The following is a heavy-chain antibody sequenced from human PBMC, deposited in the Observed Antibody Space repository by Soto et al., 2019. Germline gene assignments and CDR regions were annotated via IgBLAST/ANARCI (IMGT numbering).Heavy chain of an antibody. CDR1: GFPFSNYY. J-gene: IGHJ4*02. Sequence: GGSLRLSCAVSGFPFSNYYMTWIRQAPGKGLEWLSDISSSSVSIHYADSVKGRFSISRDNAKNSLFLQMNSLRAEDTAVYYCARMSATGWVVNGREYFDYWGQGTLVTVSS. D-gene: IGHD6-19*01. CDR2: ISSSSVSI. CDR3: ARMSATGWVVNGREYFDY. V-gene: IGHV3-11*01.